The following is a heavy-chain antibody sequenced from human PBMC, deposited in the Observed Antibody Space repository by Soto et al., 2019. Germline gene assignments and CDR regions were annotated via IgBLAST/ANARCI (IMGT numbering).Heavy chain of an antibody. CDR3: AKDALGYSGYELYY. CDR2: ISYDGSNK. CDR1: GFTFSSYG. J-gene: IGHJ4*02. V-gene: IGHV3-30*18. D-gene: IGHD5-12*01. Sequence: QVQLVESGGGVVQPGRSLRLSCAASGFTFSSYGMHWVRQAPGQGLEWVAVISYDGSNKYYADSVKGRFTISRDNSKNTLYLQMNSLRAEDTAVYYCAKDALGYSGYELYYWGQGTLVTVSS.